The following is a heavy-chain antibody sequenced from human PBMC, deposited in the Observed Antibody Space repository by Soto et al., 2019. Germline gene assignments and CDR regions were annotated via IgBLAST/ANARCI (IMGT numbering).Heavy chain of an antibody. V-gene: IGHV3-23*01. CDR1: GFTFSSYA. J-gene: IGHJ3*02. Sequence: GGSLRLSCAASGFTFSSYAMSWVRQAPGKGLEWVSAISGSGGSTYYADSVKGRFTISRDNSKNTLYLQMNSLRAEDTAVYYGSKDCEYGGSCYLVDLLTDAFDIWGQGTMVTVSS. CDR3: SKDCEYGGSCYLVDLLTDAFDI. D-gene: IGHD2-15*01. CDR2: ISGSGGST.